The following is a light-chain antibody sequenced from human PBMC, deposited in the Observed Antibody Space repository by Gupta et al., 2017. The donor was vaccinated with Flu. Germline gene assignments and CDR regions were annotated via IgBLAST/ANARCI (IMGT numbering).Light chain of an antibody. CDR1: SSDVGSYNL. V-gene: IGLV2-23*01. CDR3: CSYAGTVV. Sequence: SALTPPASVSGSPGQSITLSCTGTSSDVGSYNLVSWYQQHPGKAPKLMIYEGSKRPSGVSNRFSGSKSGNTASLTISGLQAEDEADYYCCSYAGTVVFGGGTKLTVL. CDR2: EGS. J-gene: IGLJ2*01.